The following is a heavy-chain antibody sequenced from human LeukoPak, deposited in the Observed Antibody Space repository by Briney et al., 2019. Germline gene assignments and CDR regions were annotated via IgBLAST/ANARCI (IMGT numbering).Heavy chain of an antibody. V-gene: IGHV4-39*01. D-gene: IGHD3-16*02. J-gene: IGHJ3*02. CDR2: IYYSGST. CDR1: GGSFSGYY. CDR3: ASREAYYDYVWGSYRYVLAAFDI. Sequence: PSETLSLTCAVYGGSFSGYYWGWIRQPPGKGLEWIGSIYYSGSTYYNPSLKSRVTISVDTSKNQFSLKLSSVTAADTAVYYCASREAYYDYVWGSYRYVLAAFDIWGQGTMVTVSS.